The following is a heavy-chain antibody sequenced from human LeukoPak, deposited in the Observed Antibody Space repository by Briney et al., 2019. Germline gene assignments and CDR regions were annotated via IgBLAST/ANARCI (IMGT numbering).Heavy chain of an antibody. Sequence: PGGSLRLSCSASGFTFSSYAMHWVRQAPGKGLEYVSAISSNGGSTYYADSVKGRFTISRDNSKNTLYLQMSSLRAEDTAVYYCVKGGYYGSGSYYTSFGYWGQGTLVTVSS. CDR1: GFTFSSYA. D-gene: IGHD3-10*01. J-gene: IGHJ4*02. CDR2: ISSNGGST. V-gene: IGHV3-64D*06. CDR3: VKGGYYGSGSYYTSFGY.